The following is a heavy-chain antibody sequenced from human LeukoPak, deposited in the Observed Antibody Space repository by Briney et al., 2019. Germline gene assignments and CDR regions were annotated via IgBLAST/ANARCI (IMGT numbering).Heavy chain of an antibody. D-gene: IGHD3-9*01. CDR1: GFTFSSYT. Sequence: GGSLRLSCSASGFTFSSYTIHWVRQAPGKGLEFVSAITSNGGSAYYADSVKGRFTISRDNSKNTVYLQMSSLRAEDTAVYYCVIVRGYFDSSGSDYWGQGTLVSVSS. J-gene: IGHJ4*02. CDR3: VIVRGYFDSSGSDY. V-gene: IGHV3-64D*06. CDR2: ITSNGGSA.